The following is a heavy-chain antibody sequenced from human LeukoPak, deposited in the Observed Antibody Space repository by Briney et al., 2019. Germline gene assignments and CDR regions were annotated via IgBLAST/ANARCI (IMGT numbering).Heavy chain of an antibody. CDR2: ISSSSSYI. CDR1: GFTFSSYS. J-gene: IGHJ6*02. D-gene: IGHD3-22*01. Sequence: GGSLRLSCAASGFTFSSYSMNWVRQAPGKGLEWVSPISSSSSYIYYADSVKGRFTISRDNAKNSLYLQMNSLRAEDTAVYYCASYDSSGYYSKPYYYYGMDVWGQGTTVTVSS. V-gene: IGHV3-21*01. CDR3: ASYDSSGYYSKPYYYYGMDV.